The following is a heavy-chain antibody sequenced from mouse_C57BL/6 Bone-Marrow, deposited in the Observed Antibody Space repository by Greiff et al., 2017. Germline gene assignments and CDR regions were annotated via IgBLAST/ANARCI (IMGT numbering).Heavy chain of an antibody. J-gene: IGHJ4*01. V-gene: IGHV5-12*01. CDR2: ISNGGGST. CDR3: ARRPYGYDDLYAMDY. CDR1: GFTFSDYY. Sequence: EVKLVESGGGLVQPGGSLKLSCAASGFTFSDYYMYWVRQTPEKRLEWVAYISNGGGSTYYPDTVKGRFTISRDNAKNTLYLQMSRLKSEDTAMYYWARRPYGYDDLYAMDYWGQGTSVTVSS. D-gene: IGHD2-2*01.